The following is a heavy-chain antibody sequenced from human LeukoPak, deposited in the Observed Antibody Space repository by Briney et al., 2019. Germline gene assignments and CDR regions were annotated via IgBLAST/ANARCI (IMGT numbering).Heavy chain of an antibody. CDR1: GGSISSGGYY. CDR2: IYYSGST. J-gene: IGHJ6*03. Sequence: SETLSLTCTVSGGSISSGGYYRGWIRQPPGKGLEWIGSIYYSGSTYYNPSLKSRVTISVDTSKNQFSLKLSSVTAADTAVYYCARQASPEAYGSIQLWLEDYYYYTDVWGKGTTVTVSS. CDR3: ARQASPEAYGSIQLWLEDYYYYTDV. V-gene: IGHV4-39*01. D-gene: IGHD5-18*01.